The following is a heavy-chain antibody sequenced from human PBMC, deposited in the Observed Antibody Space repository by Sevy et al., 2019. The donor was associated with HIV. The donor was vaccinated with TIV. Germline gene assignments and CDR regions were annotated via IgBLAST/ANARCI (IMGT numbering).Heavy chain of an antibody. CDR2: ISGLSNNI. J-gene: IGHJ3*02. Sequence: GGSLRLSCAASGFTFSSYSMHWVRQAPGKGLEWVSSISGLSNNIYYADSMKGRFSISRDNAKNSLYLQMISLRAEDTAVFYCARAVPATDAFDIWGQGTLVTVSS. CDR1: GFTFSSYS. V-gene: IGHV3-21*01. CDR3: ARAVPATDAFDI. D-gene: IGHD6-19*01.